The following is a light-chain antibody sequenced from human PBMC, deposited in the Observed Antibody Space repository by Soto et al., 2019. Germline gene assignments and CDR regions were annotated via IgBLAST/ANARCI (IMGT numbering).Light chain of an antibody. CDR2: GAS. J-gene: IGKJ5*01. Sequence: EIVMTQSPATLSVSPGERATFSCRASQSVSSNLAWYQQKPGQAPRLLIYGASSRATGIPDRFSGSGSGTDSTLTISRLEPEDFAVYYCQQYGSFITFGQGTRLEIK. CDR3: QQYGSFIT. CDR1: QSVSSN. V-gene: IGKV3-20*01.